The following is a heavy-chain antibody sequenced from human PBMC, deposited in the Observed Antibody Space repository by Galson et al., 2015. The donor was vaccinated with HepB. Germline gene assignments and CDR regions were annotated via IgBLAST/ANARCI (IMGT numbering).Heavy chain of an antibody. CDR1: GYSFTTYW. CDR2: LYPGDSDT. Sequence: QSGAEVKKPGESLKISRKGSGYSFTTYWIGWVRQMPGKGLEWMGILYPGDSDTRYSPSFQGQVTISADKSISTAHLQWSSLKGSDTAMYYCARQGAVVTPIDYWGQGTLVTVSS. D-gene: IGHD4-23*01. J-gene: IGHJ4*02. V-gene: IGHV5-51*01. CDR3: ARQGAVVTPIDY.